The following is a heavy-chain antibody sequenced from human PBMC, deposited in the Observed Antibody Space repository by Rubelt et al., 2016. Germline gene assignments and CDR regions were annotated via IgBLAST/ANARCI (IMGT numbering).Heavy chain of an antibody. CDR3: ASAHFDY. CDR2: IIPILGIA. J-gene: IGHJ4*02. V-gene: IGHV1-69*04. CDR1: GYAFTSYG. Sequence: QVHLVQSGAEVREPGASVKVSCKASGYAFTSYGISWMRQAPGQGLEWMGRIIPILGIANYAQKFQGRVTITADESTSTAYMELSSLRSEDTAVYYCASAHFDYWGQGTLVTVSS.